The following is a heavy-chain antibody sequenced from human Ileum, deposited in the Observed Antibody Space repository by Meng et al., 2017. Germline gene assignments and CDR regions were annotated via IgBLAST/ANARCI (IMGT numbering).Heavy chain of an antibody. D-gene: IGHD4-17*01. CDR3: AREMNKVMNL. V-gene: IGHV1-3*01. Sequence: QVQLVQSGAEVKKPGASVKVSCEASGYTFTNYAVHWVRQAPGQRLEWMGWINAGNGNTKFSQKFQGRVTITRDTSASTAYMELSSLRSEDTAVYYCAREMNKVMNLWGRGILVTVSS. CDR1: GYTFTNYA. J-gene: IGHJ2*01. CDR2: INAGNGNT.